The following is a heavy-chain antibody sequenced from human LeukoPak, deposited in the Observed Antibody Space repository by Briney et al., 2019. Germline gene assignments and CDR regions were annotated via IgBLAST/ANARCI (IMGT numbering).Heavy chain of an antibody. J-gene: IGHJ4*02. V-gene: IGHV3-11*05. CDR1: GFTFSDYY. D-gene: IGHD5-12*01. CDR3: ARDSGYSGYSDY. CDR2: ISSSSSYT. Sequence: GGSLRLSCAASGFTFSDYYMSWIRQAPGKGLEWVSYISSSSSYTDYADSVKRRFTISRDNAKNSLNLQMNSLRAEDTAVYYCARDSGYSGYSDYWGQGTLVTVSS.